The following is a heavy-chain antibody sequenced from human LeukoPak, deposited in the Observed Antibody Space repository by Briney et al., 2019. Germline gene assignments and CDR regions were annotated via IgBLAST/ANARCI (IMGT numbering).Heavy chain of an antibody. D-gene: IGHD2-2*02. CDR1: GFTFSSYS. CDR2: TSSSSSYI. Sequence: GGSLRLSCAASGFTFSSYSMNWVRQAPGKGLEWVSSTSSSSSYIYYADSVKGRFTISRDNAKNSLYLQMNSLRAEDTAVYYCARGEVVPAAIASPVDYWGQGTQVTVSS. J-gene: IGHJ4*02. CDR3: ARGEVVPAAIASPVDY. V-gene: IGHV3-21*01.